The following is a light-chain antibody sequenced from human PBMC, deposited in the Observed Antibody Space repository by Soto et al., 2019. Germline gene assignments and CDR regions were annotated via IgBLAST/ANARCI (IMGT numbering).Light chain of an antibody. J-gene: IGKJ1*01. CDR1: QSLLYSDGNTY. CDR2: KVS. Sequence: DVVMTQSPLSLPVTLGQPASISCRSSQSLLYSDGNTYLNWLQQRPGQSPRRLIYKVSNRDSGVPDRFSGSGSGTDFTLRISRVEAEDVGVYYCMQGTHWPRTFGQGTKVEIK. V-gene: IGKV2-30*01. CDR3: MQGTHWPRT.